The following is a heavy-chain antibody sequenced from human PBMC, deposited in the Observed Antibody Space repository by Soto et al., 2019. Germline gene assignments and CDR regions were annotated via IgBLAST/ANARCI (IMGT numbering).Heavy chain of an antibody. CDR2: LYHIGST. J-gene: IGHJ6*02. V-gene: IGHV4-38-2*01. Sequence: SETLSLTCAVSGYSISSGNYWAWILQPPGRGLEWIGSLYHIGSTHYNTSLKSRVTISVDTSKNHFSLELSSVTAADTAIYYCRSSTSCYDESCVDVWGQGTMVTVSS. CDR1: GYSISSGNY. D-gene: IGHD2-2*01. CDR3: RSSTSCYDESCVDV.